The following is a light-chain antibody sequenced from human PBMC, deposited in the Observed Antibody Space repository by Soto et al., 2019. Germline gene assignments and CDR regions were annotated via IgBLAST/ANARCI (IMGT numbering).Light chain of an antibody. CDR3: QVWHSFGDHVV. V-gene: IGLV3-21*02. Sequence: SYELTQPPSVSVAPGQTARLTCGGDTVGSKSIHWYQQKAGQAPVLVVYDDSDRPSGIPERFSGSNSENVATLTIGRVEAGDEADYYCQVWHSFGDHVVFGGGIQLTVL. CDR2: DDS. J-gene: IGLJ2*01. CDR1: TVGSKS.